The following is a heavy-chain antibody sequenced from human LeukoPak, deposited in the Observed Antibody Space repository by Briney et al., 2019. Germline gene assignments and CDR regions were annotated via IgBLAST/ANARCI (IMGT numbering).Heavy chain of an antibody. CDR2: IKSDGST. CDR1: GFTFSTYW. V-gene: IGHV3-74*01. CDR3: ARAPSEIGGYYPEYFRH. D-gene: IGHD3-3*01. J-gene: IGHJ1*01. Sequence: GGSLRLSCAASGFTFSTYWMHWVRQAPGKGLVWVSRIKSDGSTNYADSVRGRFTISRDNAKNTLSLQMNSLRPEDTGVYYCARAPSEIGGYYPEYFRHWGQGTLVTVSS.